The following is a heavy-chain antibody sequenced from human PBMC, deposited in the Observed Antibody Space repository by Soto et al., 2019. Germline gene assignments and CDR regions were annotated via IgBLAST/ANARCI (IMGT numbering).Heavy chain of an antibody. V-gene: IGHV1-3*01. Sequence: QVPLVQSGAEVKKPGASVKVSCKASGYTFTSYAMHWVRQAPGQRLEWMGWINPDNGNTKYSQNFQGRLTFTSDTPAGTAYTDLSSLRSEDQAVYDGASGIGGQVFVITPNWFDPWGQGTLVTVSS. J-gene: IGHJ5*02. CDR2: INPDNGNT. D-gene: IGHD3-3*01. CDR1: GYTFTSYA. CDR3: ASGIGGQVFVITPNWFDP.